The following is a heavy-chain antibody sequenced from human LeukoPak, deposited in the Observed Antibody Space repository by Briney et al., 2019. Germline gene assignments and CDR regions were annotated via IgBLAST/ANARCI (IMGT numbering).Heavy chain of an antibody. J-gene: IGHJ6*03. CDR2: IRYDGSNK. CDR1: GFTFSNYG. Sequence: GGSLRLSCAASGFTFSNYGMFWVRQAPGKGLDWVSFIRYDGSNKYYADSVKGRFTISRDNSKNTLYPQMNSLRAEDTAVYYCAKDYGGNSYYYYYMDVWGKGTTVTISS. CDR3: AKDYGGNSYYYYYMDV. V-gene: IGHV3-30*02. D-gene: IGHD4-23*01.